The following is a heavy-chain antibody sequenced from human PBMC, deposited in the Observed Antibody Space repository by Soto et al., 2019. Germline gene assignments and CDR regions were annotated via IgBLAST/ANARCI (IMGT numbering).Heavy chain of an antibody. CDR2: ISFDGSKR. CDR3: AKDLMIVTGNALDM. D-gene: IGHD3-22*01. V-gene: IGHV3-30*18. CDR1: GLPFRTYF. J-gene: IGHJ3*02. Sequence: GGSLSLSCAASGLPFRTYFMHWVRQAPGKKLERVAVISFDGSKRDYADTIKGRCTISRDNSKDTLYLQMNSLRAEDTSVYYCAKDLMIVTGNALDMWGRGTMVTVSS.